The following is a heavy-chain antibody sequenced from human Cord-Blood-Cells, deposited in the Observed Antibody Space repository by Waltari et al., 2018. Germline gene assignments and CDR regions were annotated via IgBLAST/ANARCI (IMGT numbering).Heavy chain of an antibody. CDR2: FDPEDGET. D-gene: IGHD3-3*01. Sequence: QVPLVQSGAEVTKPGAPVKVSCKVSGDPLPALSMHWVRRARGTAIERMGGFDPEDGETIYAQKFQGRVTMTEDTSTDTAYMELSSLRSEDTAVYYCATTSLGYDFWSGYYTGAFDIWGQGTMVTVSS. CDR3: ATTSLGYDFWSGYYTGAFDI. CDR1: GDPLPALS. J-gene: IGHJ3*02. V-gene: IGHV1-24*01.